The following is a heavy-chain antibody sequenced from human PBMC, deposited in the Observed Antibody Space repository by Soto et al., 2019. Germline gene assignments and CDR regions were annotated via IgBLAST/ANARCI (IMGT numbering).Heavy chain of an antibody. Sequence: GASVKVSCKASGYTFTSSYMHWVRQAPGKGLEWMGRIDPSGGNTSHAQKFQGRVTMTEDTSTDTAYMELSSLRSEDTAVYYCATARYDSSGHRAFDIWGQGTMVTVSS. J-gene: IGHJ3*02. V-gene: IGHV1-46*01. CDR3: ATARYDSSGHRAFDI. CDR1: GYTFTSSY. D-gene: IGHD3-22*01. CDR2: IDPSGGNT.